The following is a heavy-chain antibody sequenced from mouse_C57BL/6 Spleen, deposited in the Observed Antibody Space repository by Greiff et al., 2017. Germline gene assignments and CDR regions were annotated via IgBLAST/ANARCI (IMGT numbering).Heavy chain of an antibody. CDR1: GYTFTSSW. Sequence: QVQLQQPGAELVKPGASVKMSCKASGYTFTSSWLPWVKQSPGQGLEWIGVIYPGSGSTNYNEKFKSKATLTVETSSSTAYMQLSSLTSEDSAVYYCASGNDSHYYAMEYWGQGTSVTVSS. D-gene: IGHD2-4*01. CDR2: IYPGSGST. J-gene: IGHJ4*01. V-gene: IGHV1-55*01. CDR3: ASGNDSHYYAMEY.